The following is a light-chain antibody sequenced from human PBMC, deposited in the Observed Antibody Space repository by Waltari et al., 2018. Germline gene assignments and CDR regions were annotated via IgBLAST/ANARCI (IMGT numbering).Light chain of an antibody. Sequence: DIQMTQSPSTLSAYVGDRLAITCGASQRIGSWLAWYEQKPGKAPKLLIYEATSLERGVPSRFSASGSGTEFTRTISSLQPDDFATYYCQRYNSYPITFGPGTKVDI. V-gene: IGKV1-5*03. CDR2: EAT. J-gene: IGKJ3*01. CDR3: QRYNSYPIT. CDR1: QRIGSW.